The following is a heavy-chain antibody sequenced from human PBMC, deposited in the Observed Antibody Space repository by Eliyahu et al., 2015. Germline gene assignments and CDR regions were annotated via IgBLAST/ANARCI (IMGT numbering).Heavy chain of an antibody. Sequence: EAQLVESGGGLIQPGGSLRLSCAASGFXFSNSFMGWVRQAPGKGLEWISVIYGDANTYYADSVKGRFSISRDNSENTLYLQMNNVRLDDTAIYYCARTDYGDDGTLNIWGQGTMVTVSS. CDR1: GFXFSNSF. CDR2: IYGDANT. D-gene: IGHD4/OR15-4a*01. V-gene: IGHV3-53*01. J-gene: IGHJ3*02. CDR3: ARTDYGDDGTLNI.